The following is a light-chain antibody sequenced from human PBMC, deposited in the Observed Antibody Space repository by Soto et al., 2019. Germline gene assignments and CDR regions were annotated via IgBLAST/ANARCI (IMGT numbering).Light chain of an antibody. CDR3: QQSYSTPHT. CDR1: QSISSY. CDR2: AAS. V-gene: IGKV1-39*01. J-gene: IGKJ2*01. Sequence: DIQMTQSPSSLSASVGDRVTITCRASQSISSYLHWYQQKPGKAPKLLIYAASNLQSGVPSRFSASGSGTDFTLIISSLQPEDFATYYCQQSYSTPHTFGPGTKVEIK.